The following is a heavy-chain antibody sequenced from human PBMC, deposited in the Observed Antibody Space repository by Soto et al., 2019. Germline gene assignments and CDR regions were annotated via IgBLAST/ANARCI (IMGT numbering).Heavy chain of an antibody. CDR3: AKSSVSYSSSWSTGGYFDN. Sequence: GGSLRLSCAASGFTFSSYAMSWVRQGPGEGLEWVSGISGSAGGTYYADSVKGRFTISRDNSNNTLYLQMNSLRAEDTAVYYCAKSSVSYSSSWSTGGYFDNWGQGSLVTVSS. CDR2: ISGSAGGT. D-gene: IGHD6-13*01. CDR1: GFTFSSYA. J-gene: IGHJ4*02. V-gene: IGHV3-23*01.